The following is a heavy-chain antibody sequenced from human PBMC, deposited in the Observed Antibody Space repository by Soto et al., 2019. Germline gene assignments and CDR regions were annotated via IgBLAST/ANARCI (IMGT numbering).Heavy chain of an antibody. CDR3: ASCRGGSCYHSPFDY. CDR2: INPNSGGT. D-gene: IGHD2-15*01. J-gene: IGHJ4*02. CDR1: GYTFTGYY. Sequence: QVQLVQSGAEVKKPGASVKVSCKASGYTFTGYYMHWVRQAPGQGLEWMGWINPNSGGTNYAQKFQGWVTMTRDTSISTAYMELSRLRSADTAVYYCASCRGGSCYHSPFDYWGQGTLVTVSS. V-gene: IGHV1-2*04.